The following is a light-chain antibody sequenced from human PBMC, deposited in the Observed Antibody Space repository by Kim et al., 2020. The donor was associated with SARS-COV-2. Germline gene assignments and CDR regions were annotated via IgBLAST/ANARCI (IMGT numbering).Light chain of an antibody. J-gene: IGKJ4*01. CDR3: QQRSNWVT. CDR2: DAS. CDR1: QSVSSS. Sequence: PGERATLSCRASQSVSSSLAWYQQKPGQAPRLVIYDASDRATGIPPRFSGSGSGTDFTLTISSLEPEDFAVYYCQQRSNWVTFGGGTKVEIK. V-gene: IGKV3-11*01.